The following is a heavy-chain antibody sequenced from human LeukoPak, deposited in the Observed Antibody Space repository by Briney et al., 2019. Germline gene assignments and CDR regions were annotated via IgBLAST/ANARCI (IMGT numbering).Heavy chain of an antibody. V-gene: IGHV4-4*07. CDR1: GFTVSSNY. J-gene: IGHJ6*03. D-gene: IGHD4-17*01. CDR2: IYTSGST. Sequence: GSLRLSCAASGFTVSSNYMSWIRQPAGKGLEWIGRIYTSGSTNYNPSLQSRVTMSVDKSKNQFSLKLSSVTAADTAVYYCAREGGYGDFRVHYYYYYMDVWGQGTTVTISS. CDR3: AREGGYGDFRVHYYYYYMDV.